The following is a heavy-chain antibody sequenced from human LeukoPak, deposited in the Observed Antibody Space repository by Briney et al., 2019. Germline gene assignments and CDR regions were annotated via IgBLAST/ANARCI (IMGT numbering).Heavy chain of an antibody. CDR3: GKADIYFNPIDY. CDR2: IHRDGRT. V-gene: IGHV4-4*02. D-gene: IGHD3-9*01. Sequence: PSETLSLTCAVSGVSISSSEWWIWVRQPPGQGLEWIGEIHRDGRTRYNPSLKSRVTMSMDYSKNQFSLSVTSVTAADTAIYYCGKADIYFNPIDYWGPGSLVTVSS. CDR1: GVSISSSEW. J-gene: IGHJ4*02.